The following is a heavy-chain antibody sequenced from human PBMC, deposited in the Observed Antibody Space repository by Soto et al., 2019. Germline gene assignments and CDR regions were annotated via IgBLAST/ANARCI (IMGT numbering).Heavy chain of an antibody. CDR1: GFTFSLYA. V-gene: IGHV3-23*01. D-gene: IGHD5-12*01. J-gene: IGHJ4*02. CDR3: AKASGYSGYDDIDY. Sequence: AGGSLRLSCAASGFTFSLYAMSWVRQAPGKGLEWVSTISGSDNRTYYADSVKGRFTISRDNSKNTLYLQMNSLRGDDTAAYYCAKASGYSGYDDIDYWGQGTPVTVSS. CDR2: ISGSDNRT.